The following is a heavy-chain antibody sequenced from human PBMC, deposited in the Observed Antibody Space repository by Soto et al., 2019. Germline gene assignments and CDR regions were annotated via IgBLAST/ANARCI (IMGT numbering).Heavy chain of an antibody. Sequence: SETLSLTCTVSGGSISSYYWSWIRQAAGKGLEWIGRIYTSGSTNYNPSLKSRVTMSVDTSKNQFSLKLSSVTAADTAVYYCARVEYSSSSHYYYGMDVWGQGTTVTVSS. J-gene: IGHJ6*02. D-gene: IGHD6-6*01. V-gene: IGHV4-4*07. CDR2: IYTSGST. CDR3: ARVEYSSSSHYYYGMDV. CDR1: GGSISSYY.